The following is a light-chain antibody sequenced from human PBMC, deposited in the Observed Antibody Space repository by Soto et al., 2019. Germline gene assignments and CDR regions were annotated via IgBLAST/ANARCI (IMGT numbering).Light chain of an antibody. CDR1: QNVTSGY. CDR2: GAS. CDR3: QPYNNWPLT. Sequence: EIVLTQSPGTLSLSPGERATLSCRASQNVTSGYLAWYHHKPGQAPRLLIYGASNRATGIPDRFSGSGSGTDFTLTISRLEPEDFAVYYCQPYNNWPLTFGGGTKVEIK. V-gene: IGKV3-20*01. J-gene: IGKJ4*01.